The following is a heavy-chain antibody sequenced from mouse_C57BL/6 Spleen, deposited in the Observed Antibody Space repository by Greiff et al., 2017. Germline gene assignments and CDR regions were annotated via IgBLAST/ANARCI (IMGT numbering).Heavy chain of an antibody. D-gene: IGHD2-4*01. Sequence: EVMLVESGGGLVKPGGSLKLSCAASGFTFSDYGMHWVRQAPEKGLEWVAYISSGSSTIYYADTVKGRFTISRDNAKNTLFLQMTSLRSEDTAMYYCARGDYDHYYAMDYWGQGTSVTVSS. CDR1: GFTFSDYG. V-gene: IGHV5-17*01. CDR3: ARGDYDHYYAMDY. J-gene: IGHJ4*01. CDR2: ISSGSSTI.